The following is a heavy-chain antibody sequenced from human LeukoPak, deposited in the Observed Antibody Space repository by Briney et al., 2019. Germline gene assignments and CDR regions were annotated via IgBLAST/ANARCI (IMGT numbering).Heavy chain of an antibody. CDR2: ISGSGGRT. J-gene: IGHJ4*02. D-gene: IGHD2-2*01. Sequence: PGGSLRLSCAASGFTFSSYGMSWVRQAPGKGLQWVSDISGSGGRTYYADSVRGRFTISRDNSKNTLYLRMNSLRGEDTAIYYCAKAACSTSDCYGLFDYWGQGTLVTVSS. CDR3: AKAACSTSDCYGLFDY. CDR1: GFTFSSYG. V-gene: IGHV3-23*01.